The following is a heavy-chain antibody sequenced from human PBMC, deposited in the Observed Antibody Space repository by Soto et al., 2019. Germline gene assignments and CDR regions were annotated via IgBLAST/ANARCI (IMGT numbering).Heavy chain of an antibody. Sequence: ESGGGLVQPEGSLRLSCAASGFTFSSYAMSWVRQAPGKGLEWVSAISGSGGSTYYADSVKGRFTISRDNSKNTLYLQMNSLRAEDTAVYYCAKEVVDSSSWQYYFDYWGQGTLVTVSS. D-gene: IGHD6-13*01. CDR2: ISGSGGST. CDR3: AKEVVDSSSWQYYFDY. V-gene: IGHV3-23*01. CDR1: GFTFSSYA. J-gene: IGHJ4*02.